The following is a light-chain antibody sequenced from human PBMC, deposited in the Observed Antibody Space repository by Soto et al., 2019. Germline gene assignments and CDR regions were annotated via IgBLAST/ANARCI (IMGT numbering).Light chain of an antibody. Sequence: QSVLTQPPSVSGAPGQRVTISCTGSSSNIGAGYDVHWYQQLPGTAPKLLIYGNSNRPSGVPDRFSGSKTGTSASLAITGLQAEDDADYYCQSYYSSLRLGVFGGGSQPPVL. V-gene: IGLV1-40*01. CDR1: SSNIGAGYD. CDR3: QSYYSSLRLGV. CDR2: GNS. J-gene: IGLJ3*02.